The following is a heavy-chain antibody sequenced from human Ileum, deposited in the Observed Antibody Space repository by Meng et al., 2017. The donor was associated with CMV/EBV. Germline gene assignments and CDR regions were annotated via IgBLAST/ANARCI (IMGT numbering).Heavy chain of an antibody. D-gene: IGHD3-3*01. CDR1: GGSLSEYH. Sequence: QVQRQHWGGGTFKPLETLSPMVALYGGSLSEYHMSWIRQPPGKGLEWIGDINHGGSSNYNPSLKSRVTISVDRSRNQVSLKLTSVTAADTAVYYCARASPQRRFLSHWGQGTLVTVSS. V-gene: IGHV4-34*01. CDR2: INHGGSS. CDR3: ARASPQRRFLSH. J-gene: IGHJ4*02.